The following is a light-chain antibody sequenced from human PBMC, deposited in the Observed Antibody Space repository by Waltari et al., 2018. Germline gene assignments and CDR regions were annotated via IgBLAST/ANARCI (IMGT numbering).Light chain of an antibody. CDR3: AAWDDSLHAWM. V-gene: IGLV1-44*01. Sequence: QSVLTQPPSTSGTPGQRVTISCSGSSSNVGPNYVSWYQQLPGTAPTLLIYNNNRLPSGVPDRFSGSKSGTSASLAISGLQAEDEADYYCAAWDDSLHAWMFGGGTKLTVL. CDR1: SSNVGPNY. J-gene: IGLJ3*02. CDR2: NNN.